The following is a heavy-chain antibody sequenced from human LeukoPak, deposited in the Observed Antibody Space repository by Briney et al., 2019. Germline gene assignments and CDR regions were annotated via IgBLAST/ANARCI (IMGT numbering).Heavy chain of an antibody. CDR1: GFTFSSYA. CDR2: ISYDGSNK. D-gene: IGHD6-6*01. J-gene: IGHJ4*02. Sequence: GGSLRLSCAASGFTFSSYAMHWVRQAPGKGLEWVAVISYDGSNKYYADSVKGRFTISRDNSKNTLYLQMNSLRAEDTAVYYCASALGSSREDDDYWGQGTLVTVSS. V-gene: IGHV3-30-3*01. CDR3: ASALGSSREDDDY.